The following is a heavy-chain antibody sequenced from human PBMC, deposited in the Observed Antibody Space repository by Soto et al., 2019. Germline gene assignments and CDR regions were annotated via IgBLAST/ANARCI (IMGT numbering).Heavy chain of an antibody. CDR1: GYTFTSYY. D-gene: IGHD1-1*01. Sequence: ASVKVSCKTSGYTFTSYYMHWVRQAPGQGLEWMGIINPIGGSTSYAQKFQGRVTMTRDTSTSTVYMELSSLRSEDTAVYYCARDLIRKRMVQGYXWGQGTLFTVSX. CDR3: ARDLIRKRMVQGYX. CDR2: INPIGGST. V-gene: IGHV1-46*01. J-gene: IGHJ4*02.